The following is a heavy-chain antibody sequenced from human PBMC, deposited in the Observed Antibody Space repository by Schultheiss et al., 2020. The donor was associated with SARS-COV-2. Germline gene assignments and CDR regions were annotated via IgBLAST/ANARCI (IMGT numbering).Heavy chain of an antibody. CDR3: AKEGHYYYYYGMAV. CDR2: ISGSGGST. J-gene: IGHJ6*02. Sequence: GGSLRLSCAASGFTFSNSDMNWVRQAPGKGLEWVSAISGSGGSTYYADSVKGRFTITRDNSNNTLYLQMNSLRAEDTAVYYCAKEGHYYYYYGMAVWGQGTTVTVSS. V-gene: IGHV3-23*01. CDR1: GFTFSNSD.